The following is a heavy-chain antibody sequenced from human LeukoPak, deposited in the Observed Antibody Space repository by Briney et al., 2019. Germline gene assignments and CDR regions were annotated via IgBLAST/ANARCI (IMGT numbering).Heavy chain of an antibody. CDR2: ISYDGSNK. CDR3: ARDGSRVTAISPWGATTEYFQH. D-gene: IGHD2-21*02. J-gene: IGHJ1*01. V-gene: IGHV3-30*01. CDR1: GFTFSNYA. Sequence: GGSLRLSCAASGFTFSNYAMDWVRQAPGKGLEWVAVISYDGSNKYYGDSVKGRFTISRDNCKNTLYLQMNSLRAEDTAVYYCARDGSRVTAISPWGATTEYFQHWGQGTLVTVSS.